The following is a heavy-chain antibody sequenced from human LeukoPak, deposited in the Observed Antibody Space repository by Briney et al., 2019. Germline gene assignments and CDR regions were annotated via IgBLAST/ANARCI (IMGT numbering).Heavy chain of an antibody. V-gene: IGHV1-2*02. CDR3: ARDRGSLVEMATGAFYYFDY. Sequence: ASVKVSCKASGYTCTGYYMHWVRQAPGQGLEWMGWINPNSGGTNYAQKFQGRVTMTRDTSISTAYMELSRLRSDDTAGYYCARDRGSLVEMATGAFYYFDYWGQGTLVTVSS. CDR1: GYTCTGYY. D-gene: IGHD5-24*01. J-gene: IGHJ4*02. CDR2: INPNSGGT.